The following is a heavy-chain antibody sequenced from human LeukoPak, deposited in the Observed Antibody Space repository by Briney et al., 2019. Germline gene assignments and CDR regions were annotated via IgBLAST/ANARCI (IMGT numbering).Heavy chain of an antibody. CDR2: IYYSGST. V-gene: IGHV4-61*01. CDR3: ARVGGSNYYYYGMDV. J-gene: IGHJ6*02. CDR1: GGSVSSGSYY. Sequence: SETLSLTCTVSGGSVSSGSYYWSWIRQPPGKGLEWIGYIYYSGSTNYNPSLKSRVTISVDTSKNQFSLKLSSVTAADTAVYYCARVGGSNYYYYGMDVWGQGTTVTVSS. D-gene: IGHD3-10*01.